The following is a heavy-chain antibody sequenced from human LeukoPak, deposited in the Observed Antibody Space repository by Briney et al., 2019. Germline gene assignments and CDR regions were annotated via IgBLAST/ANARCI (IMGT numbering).Heavy chain of an antibody. D-gene: IGHD3-22*01. CDR3: ARHHYYYDSSGLSKTFDY. CDR1: GGSISSSSYY. Sequence: SETLSLTCTVSGGSISSSSYYWGWIRQPPGKGLEWIGSIYYSGSTYYNPSLKSRVTISVDTSKNQFSLKLSSVTAADTAVYYCARHHYYYDSSGLSKTFDYWGQGTLVTVSS. CDR2: IYYSGST. V-gene: IGHV4-39*01. J-gene: IGHJ4*02.